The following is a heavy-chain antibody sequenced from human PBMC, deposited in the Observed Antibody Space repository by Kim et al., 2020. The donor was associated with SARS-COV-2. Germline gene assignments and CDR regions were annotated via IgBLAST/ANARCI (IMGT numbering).Heavy chain of an antibody. CDR1: GFTFSSHA. CDR3: ATWLQSHFDY. V-gene: IGHV3-23*01. CDR2: IDGRTTNT. Sequence: GGSLRLSCTTSGFTFSSHAMNWVRQTPEKGLEWVATIDGRTTNTHYPDSVKGRFTISRDNSQNTVYLHMSSLRSEDTAIYYCATWLQSHFDYWGQGTLVTVSS. D-gene: IGHD5-12*01. J-gene: IGHJ4*02.